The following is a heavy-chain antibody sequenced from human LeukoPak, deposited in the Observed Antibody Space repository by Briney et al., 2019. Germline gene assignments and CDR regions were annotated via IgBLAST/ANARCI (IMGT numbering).Heavy chain of an antibody. Sequence: PGGSLRLSCAVSGFTVSSNYMSWVRQASGKGLEWVSVIYSGDSTYYADSVKGRFTISRDNSKNTLYLQTNSLRAEDTAVYYCARGVKEALDYWGQGTLVTVSS. V-gene: IGHV3-53*05. CDR1: GFTVSSNY. CDR2: IYSGDST. D-gene: IGHD4-11*01. J-gene: IGHJ4*02. CDR3: ARGVKEALDY.